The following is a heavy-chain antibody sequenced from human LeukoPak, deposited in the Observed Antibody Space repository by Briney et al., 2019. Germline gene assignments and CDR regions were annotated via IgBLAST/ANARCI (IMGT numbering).Heavy chain of an antibody. V-gene: IGHV3-23*01. Sequence: PGRSLRLSCTASGFTFGDYAMSWVRQAPGKGLEWVSAISGSGGTTFYADSVKGRFTISRDNSKNTLYLQVNSLRAADTAIYYCAKVQEMDTILPPFHYWGQGTLVTVSS. D-gene: IGHD5-24*01. J-gene: IGHJ4*02. CDR3: AKVQEMDTILPPFHY. CDR1: GFTFGDYA. CDR2: ISGSGGTT.